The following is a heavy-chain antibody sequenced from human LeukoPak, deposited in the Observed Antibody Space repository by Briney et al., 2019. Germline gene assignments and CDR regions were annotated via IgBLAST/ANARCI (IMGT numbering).Heavy chain of an antibody. CDR1: GYTFTNYD. V-gene: IGHV1-8*01. Sequence: GASVKVSCKASGYTFTNYDINWVRRATGQGLEWMGWMNPNSGNTGYAQKFQGRVTMTRDTSISTAYMELSRLRSDDTAVYYCARLLWFGEGYYGMDVWGQGTTVTVSS. D-gene: IGHD3-10*01. CDR3: ARLLWFGEGYYGMDV. J-gene: IGHJ6*02. CDR2: MNPNSGNT.